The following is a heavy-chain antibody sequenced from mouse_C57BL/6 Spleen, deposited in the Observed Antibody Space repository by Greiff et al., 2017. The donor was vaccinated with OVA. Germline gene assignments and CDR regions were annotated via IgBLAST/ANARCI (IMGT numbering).Heavy chain of an antibody. CDR2: IYPGSGST. D-gene: IGHD1-1*01. CDR1: GYTFTSYW. V-gene: IGHV1-55*01. CDR3: ARAGGHYYYGSTGYFDV. J-gene: IGHJ1*03. Sequence: QVQLQQSGAELVKPGASVKMSCKASGYTFTSYWITWVKQRPGQGLEWIGDIYPGSGSTNYNEKFKSKATLTVDKSSSTAYMQLSSLTSEDSAVYYCARAGGHYYYGSTGYFDVWGTGTTVTVSS.